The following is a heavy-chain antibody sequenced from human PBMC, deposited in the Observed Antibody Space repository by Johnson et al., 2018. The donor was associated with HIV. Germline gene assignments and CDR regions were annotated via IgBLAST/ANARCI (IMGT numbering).Heavy chain of an antibody. CDR2: INSDGSNT. V-gene: IGHV3-74*01. D-gene: IGHD2-15*01. CDR3: ARGGYCRGGSCYPYDAFDI. CDR1: GFTFSSYW. Sequence: VQLVESGGGLVQPGGSLRLSCAASGFTFSSYWMHWVRQAPGKGLVWVSRINSDGSNTTYTDSVKGRFTISRDNAKTTLYLQMHSLRAEDTAVYYCARGGYCRGGSCYPYDAFDIWGQGTMVNVSS. J-gene: IGHJ3*02.